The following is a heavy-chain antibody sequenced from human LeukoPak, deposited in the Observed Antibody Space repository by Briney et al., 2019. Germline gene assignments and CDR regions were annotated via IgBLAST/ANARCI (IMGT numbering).Heavy chain of an antibody. CDR2: ISGSSDYV. CDR3: ARDRAVKARIGGMDV. CDR1: GVPFSTYS. V-gene: IGHV3-21*06. D-gene: IGHD5-12*01. J-gene: IGHJ6*02. Sequence: GGSLRLSCAASGVPFSTYSMNWVRQAPGKGLEWVSSISGSSDYVYYADSVKGRFTISRDNAKNSLYLQMNSLRAEDTAIYYCARDRAVKARIGGMDVWGQGTTVIVSS.